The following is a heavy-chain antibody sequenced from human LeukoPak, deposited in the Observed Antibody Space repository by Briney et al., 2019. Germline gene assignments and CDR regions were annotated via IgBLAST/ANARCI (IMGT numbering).Heavy chain of an antibody. CDR3: ARDREMATTYYFDY. J-gene: IGHJ4*02. Sequence: GASVKVSCKASGYTFTGYYMHWVRQAPGQGLEWMGWINPNSGGTNYAQKFQGRVTMTRDTSISTAYMELSRLRSDDTAVYYCARDREMATTYYFDYWGQGTLVTVSS. CDR2: INPNSGGT. D-gene: IGHD5-24*01. V-gene: IGHV1-2*02. CDR1: GYTFTGYY.